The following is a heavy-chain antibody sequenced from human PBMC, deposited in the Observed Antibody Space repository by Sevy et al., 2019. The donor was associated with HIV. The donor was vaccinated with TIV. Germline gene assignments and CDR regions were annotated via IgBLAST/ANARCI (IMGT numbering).Heavy chain of an antibody. J-gene: IGHJ4*02. D-gene: IGHD5-18*01. CDR3: AKGGRSYGDSYFDH. Sequence: GGSLRLSCAASGFTFSISAMTWVRQAPGKGLKWVSVISGSGNSAYYADSVKGRFTISRDNSKNTLSLQMNSLRAEDTAVYYCAKGGRSYGDSYFDHWGQGTLVTVSS. CDR1: GFTFSISA. CDR2: ISGSGNSA. V-gene: IGHV3-23*01.